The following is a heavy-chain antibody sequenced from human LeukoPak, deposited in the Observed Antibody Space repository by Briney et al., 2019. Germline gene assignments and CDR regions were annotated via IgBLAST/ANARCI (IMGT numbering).Heavy chain of an antibody. V-gene: IGHV3-30*03. CDR2: ISYDGSNK. J-gene: IGHJ4*02. Sequence: GGSLRLSCTGSGFTFSSYWMSWVRQAPGKGLEWVAVISYDGSNKYYADSVKGRFTISRDNSKNTLYLQMNSLRAEDTAVYYCASPGPGMVRGVIGFDYWGQGTLVTVSS. D-gene: IGHD3-10*01. CDR3: ASPGPGMVRGVIGFDY. CDR1: GFTFSSYW.